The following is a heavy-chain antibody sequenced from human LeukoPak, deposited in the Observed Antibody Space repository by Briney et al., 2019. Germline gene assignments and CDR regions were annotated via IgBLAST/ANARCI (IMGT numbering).Heavy chain of an antibody. J-gene: IGHJ6*02. V-gene: IGHV3-23*01. CDR3: AKNHFDGPAYYGYYSGIDV. Sequence: RGSLRLSCAASGFTFSSYAMSWVRQAPGKGLEWVSAISGSGGSTYYADSVKGRFTISRDNSKNTLYLQMNSLRAEDTAVYYCAKNHFDGPAYYGYYSGIDVWGQGPTVPVS. CDR1: GFTFSSYA. CDR2: ISGSGGST. D-gene: IGHD3-22*01.